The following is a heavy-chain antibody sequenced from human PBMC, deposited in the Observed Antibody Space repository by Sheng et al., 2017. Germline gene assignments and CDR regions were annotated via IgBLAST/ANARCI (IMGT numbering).Heavy chain of an antibody. V-gene: IGHV3-30*18. CDR2: ISYDGSNK. CDR3: AKLPGYSSWLEWTT. D-gene: IGHD6-19*01. J-gene: IGHJ4*02. Sequence: QVQLVESGGGVVQPGRSLRLSCAASGFTFSSYGMHWVRQAPGKGLEWVAVISYDGSNKYYADSVKGRFTISRDNSKNTLYLQMNSLRAEDTAVYYCAKLPGYSSWLEWTTWGQGTLVTVSS. CDR1: GFTFSSYG.